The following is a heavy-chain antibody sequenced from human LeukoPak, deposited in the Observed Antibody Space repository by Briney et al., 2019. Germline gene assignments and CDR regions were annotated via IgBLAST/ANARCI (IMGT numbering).Heavy chain of an antibody. CDR2: IIPIFGTA. CDR1: GGTFSSYA. CDR3: ARGGHYYDSSGSPYYFDY. J-gene: IGHJ4*02. V-gene: IGHV1-69*01. D-gene: IGHD3-22*01. Sequence: SVKVSCKASGGTFSSYAISWVRQAPGQGLEWMGGIIPIFGTANYAQKFQGRVTVTADESTSTAYMELSSLRSEDTAVYYCARGGHYYDSSGSPYYFDYWGQGTLVTVSS.